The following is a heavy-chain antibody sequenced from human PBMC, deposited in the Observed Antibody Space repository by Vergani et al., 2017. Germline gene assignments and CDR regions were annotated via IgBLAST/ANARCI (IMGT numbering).Heavy chain of an antibody. Sequence: EVQLVESGGGLVQPGGSLRLSCAASGFTFSSYAMSWVRQAPGKGLEWVSAISGSGGSTYYADSVKGRFTISRDNSKNTLYLQMNSLRAEDTAVYYCAKDFEFIAAAGTSGFDWGQGTLVTVSS. V-gene: IGHV3-23*04. D-gene: IGHD6-13*01. CDR2: ISGSGGST. CDR3: AKDFEFIAAAGTSGFD. CDR1: GFTFSSYA. J-gene: IGHJ4*02.